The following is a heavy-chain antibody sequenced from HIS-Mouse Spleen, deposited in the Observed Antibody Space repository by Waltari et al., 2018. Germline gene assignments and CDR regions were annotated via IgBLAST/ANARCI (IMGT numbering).Heavy chain of an antibody. CDR3: AREPHYGGNSHFDY. J-gene: IGHJ4*02. CDR2: IKQDGSEK. V-gene: IGHV3-7*01. D-gene: IGHD4-17*01. Sequence: EVQLVESGGGLVQPGGSLRLSCADSGFTFSSRWMRLVRQAPGKGLEWVANIKQDGSEKYYVDSVKGRFTISRDNAKNSLYLQMNSLRAEDTAVYYCAREPHYGGNSHFDYWGQGTLVTVSS. CDR1: GFTFSSRW.